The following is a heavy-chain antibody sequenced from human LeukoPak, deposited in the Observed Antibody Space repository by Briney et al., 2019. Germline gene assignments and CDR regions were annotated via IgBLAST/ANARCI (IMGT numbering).Heavy chain of an antibody. CDR3: ARGANYYGDFDY. CDR2: IYYSGST. D-gene: IGHD4-17*01. V-gene: IGHV4-59*01. CDR1: GGSISNYY. Sequence: PSETLSLTCTVSGGSISNYYWSWIRQPPGKGLEWIGYIYYSGSTNYNPSLKSRVTISVDTSKNQFSLKLSSVTAADTAVYYCARGANYYGDFDYWGQGTLVTVSS. J-gene: IGHJ4*02.